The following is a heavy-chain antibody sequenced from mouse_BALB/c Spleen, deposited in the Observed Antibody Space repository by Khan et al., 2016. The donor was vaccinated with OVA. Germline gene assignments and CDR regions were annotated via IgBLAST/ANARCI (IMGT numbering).Heavy chain of an antibody. CDR1: GFSLTSYG. CDR2: IWAGGST. CDR3: ARDTTVESYWYFDV. Sequence: VQLEESGPGLVAPSQSLSITCTVSGFSLTSYGVHWVRQPPGKGLEWLGVIWAGGSTNYNSALLSRLSISKDNSKSQVFLKMNSLQIDDTAMYYCARDTTVESYWYFDVGGAGTTVTVSS. J-gene: IGHJ1*01. D-gene: IGHD1-1*01. V-gene: IGHV2-9*02.